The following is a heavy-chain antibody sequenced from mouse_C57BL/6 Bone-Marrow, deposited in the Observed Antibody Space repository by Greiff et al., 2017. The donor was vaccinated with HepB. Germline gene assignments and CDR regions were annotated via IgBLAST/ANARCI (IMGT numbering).Heavy chain of an antibody. CDR1: GFTFTSYW. Sequence: QVQLQQPGAELVKPGASVKLSCKASGFTFTSYWMQWVKQRPGQGLEWIGETDPSDSYTNYNQKFKGKATLTVDTSTCTAYMQLSSLTSEDSAVYYCAREGNYYGVYYAMDYWGQGTSVTVSS. V-gene: IGHV1-50*01. J-gene: IGHJ4*01. D-gene: IGHD1-1*01. CDR3: AREGNYYGVYYAMDY. CDR2: TDPSDSYT.